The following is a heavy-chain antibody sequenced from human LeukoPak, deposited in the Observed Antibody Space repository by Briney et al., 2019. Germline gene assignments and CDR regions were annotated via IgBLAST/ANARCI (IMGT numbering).Heavy chain of an antibody. CDR3: ARGALVGSGYVDLGPDY. CDR2: IYYSGST. V-gene: IGHV4-39*07. Sequence: SETLSLTCTVSGGSISSSSYYWGWIRQPPGKGLEWIGSIYYSGSTYYNPSLKSRVTISVDTSKNQFSLKLSSVTAADTAVYYCARGALVGSGYVDLGPDYWGQGTLVTVSS. CDR1: GGSISSSSYY. D-gene: IGHD3-22*01. J-gene: IGHJ4*02.